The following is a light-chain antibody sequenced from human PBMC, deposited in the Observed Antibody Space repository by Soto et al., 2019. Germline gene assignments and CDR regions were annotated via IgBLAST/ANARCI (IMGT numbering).Light chain of an antibody. CDR1: SSDIGAYNY. Sequence: QSALTQPPSASGSPGQSVTISCTGTSSDIGAYNYVSWFQQHPGEAPKLIISEVNKRPSGVPDRISGSKSGNTASLTVSGLQAEDEADYYCTSYGGRDNLMFGGGTNLTV. CDR2: EVN. J-gene: IGLJ3*02. CDR3: TSYGGRDNLM. V-gene: IGLV2-8*01.